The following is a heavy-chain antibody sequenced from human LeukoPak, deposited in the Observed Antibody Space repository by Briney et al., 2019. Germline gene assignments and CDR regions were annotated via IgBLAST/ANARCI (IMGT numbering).Heavy chain of an antibody. CDR3: ARDVFSTAGAYDY. V-gene: IGHV3-9*03. Sequence: GGSLRLSCAASGFTFDVYAMHWAPPAPGEGLVGGSGVCWSRGSIAYAHSVKGRFTISRNNAKNSLYLQMNSLRAEDMALYYCARDVFSTAGAYDYWGQGTLVTVSS. D-gene: IGHD1-26*01. CDR1: GFTFDVYA. J-gene: IGHJ4*02. CDR2: VCWSRGSI.